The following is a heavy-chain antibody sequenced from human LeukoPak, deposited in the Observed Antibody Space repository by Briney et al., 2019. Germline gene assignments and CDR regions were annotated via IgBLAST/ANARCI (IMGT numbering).Heavy chain of an antibody. CDR3: SGYSYYFDY. CDR1: GFPFSAYN. Sequence: GGSLRLSCAASGFPFSAYNMNWVRQAPGKGLEWVASISGSSGYLYYADSVKGRFTISRDNAKNSLYLHMNSLRAEDTAVYDSSGYSYYFDYWGQGTLVTVSS. CDR2: ISGSSGYL. V-gene: IGHV3-21*01. J-gene: IGHJ4*02. D-gene: IGHD3-22*01.